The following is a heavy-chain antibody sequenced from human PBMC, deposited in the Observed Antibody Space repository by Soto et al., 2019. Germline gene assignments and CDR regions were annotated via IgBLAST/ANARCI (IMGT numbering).Heavy chain of an antibody. D-gene: IGHD3-3*01. CDR1: GFVYISVT. J-gene: IGHJ5*02. V-gene: IGHV3-23*01. Sequence: GGSVRPTCVSAGFVYISVTLIWNSKANATGLEWVSGIRDRGGVIFYADAVRGRLTISRDNSKNTLYLQMNSLRAADTALYYCANCLHLERLTEQGAGDPLGQGTVVTVSS. CDR2: IRDRGGVI. CDR3: ANCLHLERLTEQGAGDP.